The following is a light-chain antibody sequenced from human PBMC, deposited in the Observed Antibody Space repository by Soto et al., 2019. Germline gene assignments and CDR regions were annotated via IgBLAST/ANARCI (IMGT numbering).Light chain of an antibody. V-gene: IGKV1-5*03. CDR2: QAS. J-gene: IGKJ4*01. CDR3: QQYDSYPLT. CDR1: QTINTW. Sequence: RVSITCRASQTINTWLAWYQQKPGKAPNLLIYQASTLETGVPSRFSGSGSGTEFTLTISGLQPDDFAIYYCQQYDSYPLTFGGGTKVDIK.